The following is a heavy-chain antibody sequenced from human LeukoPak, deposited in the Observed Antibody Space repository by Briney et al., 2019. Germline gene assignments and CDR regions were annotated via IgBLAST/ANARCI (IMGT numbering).Heavy chain of an antibody. V-gene: IGHV3-21*01. CDR2: ISSSSYI. CDR1: GFTFSSNS. Sequence: GGSLRLSCPPPGFTFSSNSLNWVRRLQGKGLEWVSSISSSSYIYYANSVKGRFTISRDNAKNSLYLQMNSLRAEDTAVYYCARVARSGSYYDYWGQGTLVTVSS. J-gene: IGHJ4*02. CDR3: ARVARSGSYYDY. D-gene: IGHD1-26*01.